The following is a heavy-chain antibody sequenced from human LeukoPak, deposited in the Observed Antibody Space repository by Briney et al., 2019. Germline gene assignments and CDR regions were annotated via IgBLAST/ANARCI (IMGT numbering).Heavy chain of an antibody. J-gene: IGHJ4*02. Sequence: SETLSLTCAVYGGSFSGYYWSWIRRPPGKWLEWIGEINHSGTTNYSPSLESRLTISGDTSKNQFSLKLSSVTAADTAVYYCARGSSSTYWSLDYWGRGTLVTVSS. CDR2: INHSGTT. CDR1: GGSFSGYY. V-gene: IGHV4-34*01. CDR3: ARGSSSTYWSLDY. D-gene: IGHD2-2*01.